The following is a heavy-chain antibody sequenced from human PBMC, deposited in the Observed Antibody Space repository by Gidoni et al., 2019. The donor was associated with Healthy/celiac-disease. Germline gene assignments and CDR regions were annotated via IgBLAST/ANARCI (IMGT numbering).Heavy chain of an antibody. V-gene: IGHV1-69*06. CDR1: GGTFSSYA. Sequence: QVQLVQSGAEVKKPGSSVKVSCTASGGTFSSYAISWVRQAPGQGLEWMGGIIPIFGTANYAQKFQGRVTITADKSTSTAYMELSSLRSEDTAVYYCARHNPETDYGDYKLGVRLYYYYMDVWGKGTTVTVSS. CDR2: IIPIFGTA. CDR3: ARHNPETDYGDYKLGVRLYYYYMDV. D-gene: IGHD4-17*01. J-gene: IGHJ6*03.